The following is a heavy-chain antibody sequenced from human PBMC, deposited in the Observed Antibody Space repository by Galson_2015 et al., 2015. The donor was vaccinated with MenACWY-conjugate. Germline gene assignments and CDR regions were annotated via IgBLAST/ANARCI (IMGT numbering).Heavy chain of an antibody. D-gene: IGHD6-19*01. J-gene: IGHJ4*02. CDR1: GFTFDSYR. Sequence: SLRLSYAASGFTFDSYRMNWVRQAPGKGLEWVSYISSSGTTIYYSDSVKGRFTISRDNAKNSLYLQMNSLRAEDTAVYYCARLAVPGLNWGQGTLVTVSS. CDR2: ISSSGTTI. CDR3: ARLAVPGLN. V-gene: IGHV3-48*03.